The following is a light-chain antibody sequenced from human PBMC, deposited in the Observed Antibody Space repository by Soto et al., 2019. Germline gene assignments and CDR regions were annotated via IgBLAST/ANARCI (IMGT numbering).Light chain of an antibody. V-gene: IGKV3D-7*01. CDR1: QTVSRMY. J-gene: IGKJ1*01. CDR2: GTS. Sequence: VLTQSPGTLSLSPGDSATLSCRGSQTVSRMYLSWFQQKTGQAPRLLIYGTSTRATGIPVRFSGSGSGTDLNLTISRLQPEDFAVYFCHKDFNLPWTFGQGTKVDIK. CDR3: HKDFNLPWT.